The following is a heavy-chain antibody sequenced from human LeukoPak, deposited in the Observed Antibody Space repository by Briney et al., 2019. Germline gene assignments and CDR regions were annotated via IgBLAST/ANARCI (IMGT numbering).Heavy chain of an antibody. Sequence: NTSETLSLTCTVSGGSISTYYWSWNRQPPGKGLEWIRYIDYSGSTNYNPSLKSRVTISVDTSKNQFSLKLSSVTAADTAVYYCARWVTASSIDYWGQGTLVTVSS. CDR1: GGSISTYY. V-gene: IGHV4-59*08. CDR3: ARWVTASSIDY. J-gene: IGHJ4*02. CDR2: IDYSGST. D-gene: IGHD6-6*01.